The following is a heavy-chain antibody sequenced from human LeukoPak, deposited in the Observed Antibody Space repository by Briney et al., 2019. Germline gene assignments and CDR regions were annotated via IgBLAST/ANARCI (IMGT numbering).Heavy chain of an antibody. CDR1: GFTFDDYA. V-gene: IGHV3-9*01. Sequence: PGRSLRLSCAASGFTFDDYAMHWVRQAPGKGLEWVSGISWNSGSIGYADSVKGRFTISRDNAKNSLYLQMNSLRAEGTALYYCAKDSHPGIAVAGFDYWGQGTLVTVSS. D-gene: IGHD6-19*01. CDR3: AKDSHPGIAVAGFDY. CDR2: ISWNSGSI. J-gene: IGHJ4*02.